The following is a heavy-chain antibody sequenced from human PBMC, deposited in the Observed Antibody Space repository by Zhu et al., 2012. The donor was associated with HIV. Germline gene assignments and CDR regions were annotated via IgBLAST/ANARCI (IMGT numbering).Heavy chain of an antibody. CDR3: ARTKQQLSSSFDY. CDR2: IYYSGST. Sequence: QVQLQESGPGLVKPSETLSLTCTVSGGSISSSSYYWGWIRQPPGKGLEWIGSIYYSGSTYYNPSLKSRVTISVDTSKNQFSLKLSSVTAADTAVYYCARTKQQLSSSFDYVGQGTLVTVSS. D-gene: IGHD6-13*01. CDR1: GGSISSSSYY. V-gene: IGHV4-39*07. J-gene: IGHJ4*02.